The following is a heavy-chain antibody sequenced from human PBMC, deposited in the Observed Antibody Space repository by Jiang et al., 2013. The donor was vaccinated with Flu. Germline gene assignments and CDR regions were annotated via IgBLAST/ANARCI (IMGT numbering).Heavy chain of an antibody. CDR3: ATTTGN. D-gene: IGHD3-10*01. V-gene: IGHV4-38-2*02. CDR1: GYSTSSGYY. Sequence: GLVKPSETLSLTCTVSGYSTSSGYYWGWVRQPPGKGLEWIGSISHTGTTYYNPSLQTRLTISLDTSKNQFSLMLTSVTAADTAVYYCATTTGNWGQGTLVTVSS. J-gene: IGHJ4*02. CDR2: ISHTGTT.